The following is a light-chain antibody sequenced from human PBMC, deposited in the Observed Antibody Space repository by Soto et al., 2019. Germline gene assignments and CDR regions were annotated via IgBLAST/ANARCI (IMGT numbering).Light chain of an antibody. V-gene: IGLV2-11*01. CDR3: CSYAGSYTWV. J-gene: IGLJ2*01. Sequence: QSVLTQPRSVSGSPGQSVTISCTGTSSDVGGYNFVSWYQQHPGKAPKLMIYDVSKRPSGVPDRFSGSKSGNTASLTISGLPDEDDTDYYCCSYAGSYTWVFGGGTKLTVL. CDR2: DVS. CDR1: SSDVGGYNF.